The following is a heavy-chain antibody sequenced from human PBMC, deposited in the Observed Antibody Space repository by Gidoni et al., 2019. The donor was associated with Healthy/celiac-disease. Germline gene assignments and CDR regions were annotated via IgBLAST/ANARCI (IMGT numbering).Heavy chain of an antibody. CDR2: IYTSGST. CDR1: GGSISSGSYY. Sequence: QVQLQESGPGLVKPSQTLSLTCTVPGGSISSGSYYWSWIRQPAGKGLEWIGRIYTSGSTNYNPSLKSRVTISVDTSKNQFSLKLSSVTAADTAVYYCARDPITMVQGAQGGWFDPWGQGTLVTVSS. CDR3: ARDPITMVQGAQGGWFDP. V-gene: IGHV4-61*02. D-gene: IGHD3-10*01. J-gene: IGHJ5*02.